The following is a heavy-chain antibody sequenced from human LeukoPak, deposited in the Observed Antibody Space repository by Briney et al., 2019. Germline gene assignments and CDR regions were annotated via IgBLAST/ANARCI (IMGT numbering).Heavy chain of an antibody. J-gene: IGHJ4*02. CDR3: VRGIGNYYDSGAADC. Sequence: GGSLRLSCAASGITLRGYDMHCVRQSTGKGLEWVSGIGSAGDTYYAGSVKGRFTISREDAKKSLYLQMNSLRAGDTAVYYCVRGIGNYYDSGAADCWGQGTRVTVAP. CDR2: IGSAGDT. D-gene: IGHD3-10*01. CDR1: GITLRGYD. V-gene: IGHV3-13*04.